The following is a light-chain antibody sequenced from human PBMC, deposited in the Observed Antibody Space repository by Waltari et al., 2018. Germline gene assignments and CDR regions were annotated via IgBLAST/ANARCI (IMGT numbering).Light chain of an antibody. Sequence: SYELTQPSSVSVSPGQTARITCSGDVLAKRYTRWFQQKPGQAPVRVIYKDSERPSGIPERVSGSSSGTTVTLTISGAQVEDEADYYCYSVDDNKRVFGGGTKLTVL. J-gene: IGLJ2*01. V-gene: IGLV3-27*01. CDR3: YSVDDNKRV. CDR2: KDS. CDR1: VLAKRY.